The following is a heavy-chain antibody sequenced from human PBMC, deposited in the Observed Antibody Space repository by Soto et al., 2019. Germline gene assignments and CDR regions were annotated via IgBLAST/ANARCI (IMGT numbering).Heavy chain of an antibody. D-gene: IGHD6-13*01. CDR3: AKDTLLSSWDLYYYYYYMDV. Sequence: GGSLRLSCAASGFTFDDYXMHXVRQAPGKGLEWVSXISWNSGSIGYADSVKGRFTISRDNAKNSLYLQMNSLRAEDTALYYCAKDTLLSSWDLYYYYYYMDVWGKGTTVTVSS. CDR2: ISWNSGSI. CDR1: GFTFDDYX. V-gene: IGHV3-9*01. J-gene: IGHJ6*03.